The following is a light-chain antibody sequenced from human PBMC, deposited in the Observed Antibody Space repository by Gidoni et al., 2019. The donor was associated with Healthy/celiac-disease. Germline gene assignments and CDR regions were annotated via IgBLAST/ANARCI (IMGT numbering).Light chain of an antibody. V-gene: IGKV1-39*01. CDR3: QQSYSTPPYT. CDR1: QSISSY. CDR2: AAS. Sequence: DIQMTQSPSSLSASVGDRVTITCRASQSISSYLNWYQQKPGKAAKLVIYAASSLQSGGPSRFSGREAGTDFTITISSLQQEDFVTDYCQQSYSTPPYTFGQGTKLEIK. J-gene: IGKJ2*01.